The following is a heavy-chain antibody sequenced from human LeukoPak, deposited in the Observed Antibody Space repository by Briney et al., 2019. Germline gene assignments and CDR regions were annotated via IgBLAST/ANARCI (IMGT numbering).Heavy chain of an antibody. CDR3: VSFYETY. J-gene: IGHJ4*02. Sequence: GGSLRLSCAASGNYWMHWVRQAPGKGLVWVSHINSDGSWTGYADSVKGRFTISKDNAKNMVYLHMNSLRVDDTAVYYCVSFYETYWGRGALVTVSS. D-gene: IGHD2-2*01. V-gene: IGHV3-74*01. CDR2: INSDGSWT. CDR1: GNYW.